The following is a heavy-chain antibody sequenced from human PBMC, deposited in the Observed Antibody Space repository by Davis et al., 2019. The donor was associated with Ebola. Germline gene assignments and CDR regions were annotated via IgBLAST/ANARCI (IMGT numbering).Heavy chain of an antibody. CDR1: AASFTGFY. CDR2: INHSGTT. J-gene: IGHJ2*01. D-gene: IGHD5-18*01. CDR3: ARSVDKAMVIGYWYFEL. Sequence: SETLSPTCPLLAASFTGFYWSWNRQPPGKGLEWIGEINHSGTTNYNPSLKSRVTISVDTSKNQYSLKLRSVTAADTAVYYCARSVDKAMVIGYWYFELWGRGSLVTVSS. V-gene: IGHV4-34*01.